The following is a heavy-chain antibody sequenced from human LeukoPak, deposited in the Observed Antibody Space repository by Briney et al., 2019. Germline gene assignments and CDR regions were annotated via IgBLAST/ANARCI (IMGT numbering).Heavy chain of an antibody. CDR1: GFTFSSYA. Sequence: GGSLRLSCAASGFTFSSYAMSWVRQAPGKGLEWVSAISGSGGSTYYADSVKGRFTISRDNSKNTLYLQMNSLRAEDTDVYYCAKDRGVWGSYRYYFDYWGQGTLVTVSS. V-gene: IGHV3-23*01. J-gene: IGHJ4*02. CDR3: AKDRGVWGSYRYYFDY. CDR2: ISGSGGST. D-gene: IGHD3-16*02.